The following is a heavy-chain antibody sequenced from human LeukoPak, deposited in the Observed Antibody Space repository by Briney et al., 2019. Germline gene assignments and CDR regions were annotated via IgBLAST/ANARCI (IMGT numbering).Heavy chain of an antibody. J-gene: IGHJ5*02. CDR1: GFTFSSYW. CDR2: INSDGSST. Sequence: GGSLRLSCAASGFTFSSYWMHWVRQAPGKGLVWVSRINSDGSSTTYADSVKGRFTISRDDAKNSVYLQMNSLRAEDTAVYFCARDSVPLEATRRNSFDPWGQGTLVTVS. V-gene: IGHV3-74*01. D-gene: IGHD2-15*01. CDR3: ARDSVPLEATRRNSFDP.